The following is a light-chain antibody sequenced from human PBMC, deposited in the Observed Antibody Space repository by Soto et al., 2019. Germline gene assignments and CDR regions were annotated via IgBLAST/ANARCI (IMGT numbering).Light chain of an antibody. CDR1: QSLSNNN. Sequence: EIVLTQSPGTLSLSPGERATLSCRASQSLSNNNLAWYQQKPGQAPRLVLHGVSNRATGIPDRFSGSGSETAFTLTITRVEPEDFAVYYCHHYITSLWTCGKGTKVEIK. J-gene: IGKJ1*01. CDR2: GVS. CDR3: HHYITSLWT. V-gene: IGKV3-20*01.